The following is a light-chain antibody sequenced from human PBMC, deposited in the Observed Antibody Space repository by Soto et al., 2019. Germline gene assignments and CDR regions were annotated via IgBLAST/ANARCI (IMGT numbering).Light chain of an antibody. CDR3: SSYAGTNVM. CDR1: GSDIGGHKY. V-gene: IGLV2-8*01. Sequence: QSVLTQPPSASGSPGQPVTISCTGSGSDIGGHKYVSWYQQHPGTAPKLIISEVNKRASGVPDRFSGSKSGNTASLTVSGLQAEDEADYYCSSYAGTNVMFGGGTQLTVL. J-gene: IGLJ3*02. CDR2: EVN.